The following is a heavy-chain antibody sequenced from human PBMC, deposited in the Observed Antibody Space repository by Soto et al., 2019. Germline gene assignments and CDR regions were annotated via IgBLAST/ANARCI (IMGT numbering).Heavy chain of an antibody. V-gene: IGHV2-5*01. CDR1: GFSLSTSGVD. D-gene: IGHD3-16*01. CDR2: IYWNDDK. Sequence: QITLKESGPTLVKPTQTLTLTCTFSGFSLSTSGVDVGWVRQPPGKALEWLALIYWNDDKLYSPSLNSRLTSTKTTSKTQGVLTRPNRDPVKTPKYYVEHRRGVKEEDWGKETLVT. CDR3: EHRRGVKEED. J-gene: IGHJ4*02.